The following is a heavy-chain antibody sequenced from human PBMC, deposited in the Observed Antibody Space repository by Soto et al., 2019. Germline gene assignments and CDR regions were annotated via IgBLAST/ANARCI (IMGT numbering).Heavy chain of an antibody. CDR1: VFTFDDYA. J-gene: IGHJ6*02. CDR3: AKDLGQNCSSTSCYTWVGLYYYSYGMDV. Sequence: GGSLRLSCASSVFTFDDYAMHCVRQSPGKCLEWVSLISWDGGSTYYADSVKGRFTISRDNSKNSLYLQMNSLRAEDTALYYCAKDLGQNCSSTSCYTWVGLYYYSYGMDVWGQGTTVTVSS. V-gene: IGHV3-43D*04. D-gene: IGHD2-2*02. CDR2: ISWDGGST.